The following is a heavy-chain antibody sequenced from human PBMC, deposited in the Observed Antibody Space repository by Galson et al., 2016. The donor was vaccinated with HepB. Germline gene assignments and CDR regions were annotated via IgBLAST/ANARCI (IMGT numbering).Heavy chain of an antibody. Sequence: SLRLSCAASGFTFSDFYMSWIRQSPGKGLEWVSFISRYSSYALYADSVKGRFTISRDDARHSLYLQMNSLRPEDTAVYYCARDSGSGVVVPVASPRLDYWGQGTLVTVSS. V-gene: IGHV3-11*06. CDR1: GFTFSDFY. D-gene: IGHD2-2*01. CDR3: ARDSGSGVVVPVASPRLDY. J-gene: IGHJ4*02. CDR2: ISRYSSYA.